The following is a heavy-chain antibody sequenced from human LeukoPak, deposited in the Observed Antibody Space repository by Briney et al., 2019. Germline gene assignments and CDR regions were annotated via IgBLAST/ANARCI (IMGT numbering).Heavy chain of an antibody. CDR2: INLSDKH. CDR1: GGSFRGYY. V-gene: IGHV4-34*01. CDR3: ARLKLRDFEWSDPVDYGMGV. J-gene: IGHJ6*04. D-gene: IGHD3-9*01. Sequence: ASEKVSLNCGVSGGSFRGYYWGSTRQRPGKGLEWIGEINLSDKHNYNSSPKSRVSISIDTSKRQFSLPLGSVTAADTAVYFCARLKLRDFEWSDPVDYGMGVWGKGTTVIVSS.